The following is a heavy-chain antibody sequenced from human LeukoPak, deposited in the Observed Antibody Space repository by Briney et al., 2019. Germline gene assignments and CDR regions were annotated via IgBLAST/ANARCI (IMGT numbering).Heavy chain of an antibody. V-gene: IGHV3-21*01. CDR3: AKNDYGRNFNY. D-gene: IGHD4-23*01. J-gene: IGHJ4*02. CDR2: ISSSGDYI. CDR1: GFTVRSNH. Sequence: PGGSLRLSCAAAGFTVRSNHMYWVRQAPGKGLEWVSSISSSGDYIYYADSVKGRFTISRDNAKNSLSLQMNSLRAEDTAVYYCAKNDYGRNFNYWGQGTLVTVSS.